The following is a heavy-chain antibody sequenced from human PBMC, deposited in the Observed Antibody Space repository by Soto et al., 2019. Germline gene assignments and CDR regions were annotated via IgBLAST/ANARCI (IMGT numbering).Heavy chain of an antibody. CDR3: AKRPLNWGRWYFDL. V-gene: IGHV3-23*01. J-gene: IGHJ2*01. CDR1: GITFSNYA. D-gene: IGHD7-27*01. CDR2: ISDSGSFT. Sequence: EVQLLESGGGLVQPGGSLRLSCAASGITFSNYAMTWVRQAPGKGLEWVSVISDSGSFTFYADSVKGRFTISRDNSGGTLFLQMNSLRAEDTALYYCAKRPLNWGRWYFDLWGRGTLVTVSS.